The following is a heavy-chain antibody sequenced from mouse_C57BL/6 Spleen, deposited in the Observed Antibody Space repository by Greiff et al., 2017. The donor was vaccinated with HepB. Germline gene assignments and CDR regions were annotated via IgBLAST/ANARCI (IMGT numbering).Heavy chain of an antibody. CDR2: IYPRDGST. D-gene: IGHD1-3*01. CDR3: ARSVIRYFDV. Sequence: QVHVKQSGPELVKPGASVKLSCKASGYTFTSYDINWVKQRPGQGLEWIGWIYPRDGSTKYNEKFKGKATLTVDTSSSTAYMELHSLTSEDSAVYFCARSVIRYFDVWGTGTTVTVSS. V-gene: IGHV1-85*01. CDR1: GYTFTSYD. J-gene: IGHJ1*03.